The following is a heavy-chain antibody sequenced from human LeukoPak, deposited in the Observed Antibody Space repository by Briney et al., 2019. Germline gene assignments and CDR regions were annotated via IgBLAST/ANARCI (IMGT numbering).Heavy chain of an antibody. CDR3: TRGLHPHSFDSSGQNY. Sequence: GSLRLSCAASGFTFSSHSMNWVRQAPGQGLEWIGSIYKTGSAYYDPSLKSRVTISIDTSKNQFSLKLSSVAAADTAVYYCTRGLHPHSFDSSGQNYWGQGTLVTVSS. V-gene: IGHV4-39*07. CDR1: GFTFSSHS. CDR2: IYKTGSA. J-gene: IGHJ4*02. D-gene: IGHD3-22*01.